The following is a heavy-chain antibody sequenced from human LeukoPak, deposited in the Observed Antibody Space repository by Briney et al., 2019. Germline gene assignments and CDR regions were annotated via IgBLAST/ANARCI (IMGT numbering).Heavy chain of an antibody. CDR2: INPNSGGT. CDR3: AVYSSSWWENWFDP. Sequence: GASVKVSCKASGCTFTGYYMHWVRQAPGQGLEWMGRINPNSGGTNYAQKFQGRVTMTRDTSISTAYMELSRLRSDDTAVYYCAVYSSSWWENWFDPWGQGTLVTVSS. D-gene: IGHD6-13*01. CDR1: GCTFTGYY. V-gene: IGHV1-2*06. J-gene: IGHJ5*02.